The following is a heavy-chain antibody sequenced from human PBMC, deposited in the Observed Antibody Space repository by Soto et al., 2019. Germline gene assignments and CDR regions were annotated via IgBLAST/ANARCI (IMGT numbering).Heavy chain of an antibody. CDR3: ASLPARHYYHGVDV. J-gene: IGHJ6*02. D-gene: IGHD2-2*01. V-gene: IGHV3-53*01. Sequence: LRLSCGPSGFTVSINYMSWVRQAPGKGLEWVSVIYSGGSTYYADSVKGRFTISRDNSKNTLYLQMNSLRAEDTAVYYCASLPARHYYHGVDVWGPGTAVTVSS. CDR2: IYSGGST. CDR1: GFTVSINY.